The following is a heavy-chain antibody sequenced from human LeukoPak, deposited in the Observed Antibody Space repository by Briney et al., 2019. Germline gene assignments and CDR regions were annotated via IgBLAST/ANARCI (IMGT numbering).Heavy chain of an antibody. V-gene: IGHV3-23*01. J-gene: IGHJ4*02. CDR2: ISGSGGST. CDR3: AKDMGDYGDYWGYYFDY. CDR1: GFTFSSYA. Sequence: SGGSLRLSCAASGFTFSSYAISWVRQAPGKGLEWVSAISGSGGSTYYADSVKGRFTISRDNSKNTLYLQMNSLRAEDTAVDYCAKDMGDYGDYWGYYFDYWGQGTLVTVSS. D-gene: IGHD4-17*01.